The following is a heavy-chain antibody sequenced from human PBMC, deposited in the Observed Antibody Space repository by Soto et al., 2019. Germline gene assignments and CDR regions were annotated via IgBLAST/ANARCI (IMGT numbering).Heavy chain of an antibody. CDR3: ARQPYDSTGYYYGA. V-gene: IGHV4-39*01. CDR2: MYSGGNT. J-gene: IGHJ5*02. Sequence: QLQLQESGPGLVKPSETLSLTRTVSGVSFSSSTYYWGWIRQPPGKGLEWIGSMYSGGNTYYNPSLKSRVTVSVDTSKNHFSLKLNSVTAADTAMYYCARQPYDSTGYYYGAWGQGTLVTVSS. CDR1: GVSFSSSTYY. D-gene: IGHD3-22*01.